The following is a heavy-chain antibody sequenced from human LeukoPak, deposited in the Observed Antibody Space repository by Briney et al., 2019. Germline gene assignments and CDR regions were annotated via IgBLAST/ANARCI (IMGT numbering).Heavy chain of an antibody. CDR1: GGSFSGYY. V-gene: IGHV4-34*01. D-gene: IGHD3-10*02. J-gene: IGHJ4*02. CDR3: ARHVRGGATRFDY. Sequence: NPSETLSLTCAVYGGSFSGYYWSWIRQPPGKGLEWIGEINHSGSTNYNPSLKSRVTISVDTSKNQFSLKLSSVTAADTAVYYCARHVRGGATRFDYWGQGTLVTVSS. CDR2: INHSGST.